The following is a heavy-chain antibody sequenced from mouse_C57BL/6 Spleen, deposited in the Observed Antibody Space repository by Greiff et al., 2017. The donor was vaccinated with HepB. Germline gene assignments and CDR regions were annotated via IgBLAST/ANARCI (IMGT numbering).Heavy chain of an antibody. CDR2: IDPSDSYT. D-gene: IGHD2-1*01. CDR3: ARFYYPWGYYAMDY. CDR1: GYTFTSYW. J-gene: IGHJ4*01. Sequence: QVQLQQPGAELVRPGTSVKLSCKASGYTFTSYWMHWVKQRPGQGLEWIGVIDPSDSYTNYNQKFKGKATLTVDTSSSTAYMQLSSLTSEDSAVYYCARFYYPWGYYAMDYWGQGTSVTVSS. V-gene: IGHV1-59*01.